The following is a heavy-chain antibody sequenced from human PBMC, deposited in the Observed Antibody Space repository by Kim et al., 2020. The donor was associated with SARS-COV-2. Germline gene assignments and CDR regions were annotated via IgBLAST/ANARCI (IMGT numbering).Heavy chain of an antibody. CDR3: ARKPVVVRGESSWYFERSKDHSAPFDY. D-gene: IGHD6-13*01. CDR2: INAGNGNT. J-gene: IGHJ4*02. Sequence: ASVKVSCKASGYTFTSYAMHWVRQAPGQRLEWMGWINAGNGNTKYSQKFQGRVTITRDTSASTAYMELSSLRSEDTAVYYCARKPVVVRGESSWYFERSKDHSAPFDYWGQGTLVTVSS. CDR1: GYTFTSYA. V-gene: IGHV1-3*01.